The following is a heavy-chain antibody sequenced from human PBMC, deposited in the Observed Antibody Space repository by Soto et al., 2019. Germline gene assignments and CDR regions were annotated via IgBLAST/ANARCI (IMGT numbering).Heavy chain of an antibody. Sequence: SETLSLTCTVSGGSISSSSYYWGWIRQPPGKGLEWIGSIYYGGSTYYNPSLKSRVTISVDTSKNQFSLKLSSVTAADTAVYYCAGAKGFTAMVEGVDPWGQGTLVTVSS. CDR2: IYYGGST. D-gene: IGHD5-18*01. V-gene: IGHV4-39*01. CDR1: GGSISSSSYY. CDR3: AGAKGFTAMVEGVDP. J-gene: IGHJ5*02.